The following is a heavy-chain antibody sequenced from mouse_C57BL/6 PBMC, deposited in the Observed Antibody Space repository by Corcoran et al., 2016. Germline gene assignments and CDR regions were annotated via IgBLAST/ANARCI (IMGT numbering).Heavy chain of an antibody. J-gene: IGHJ2*01. CDR3: ARGGPLEDY. CDR1: GYTFTDYY. CDR2: INPNNGGT. V-gene: IGHV1-26*01. Sequence: EVQLQQSGPELVKPGASVKISCKASGYTFTDYYMNWVKQSHGRSLEWIGDINPNNGGTSYNQKFKGKATLTVDKSSSTAYMELRSLTSEDSAVDYCARGGPLEDYWGQGTTLTVSS.